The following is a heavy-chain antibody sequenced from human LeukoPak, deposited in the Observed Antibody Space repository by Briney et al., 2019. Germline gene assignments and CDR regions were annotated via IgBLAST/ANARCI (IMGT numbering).Heavy chain of an antibody. Sequence: PGGSLRLSCAASGFSINNAWMAWVRQAPGKGLEWVGRIKSKRNGGTTDYAAPVKGRFTISRDDTKNTVFLEMNSLKTEDTALYYCTTNAAVGTWEVFDYWGQGTLVTVSS. D-gene: IGHD6-13*01. J-gene: IGHJ4*02. CDR2: IKSKRNGGTT. CDR3: TTNAAVGTWEVFDY. CDR1: GFSINNAW. V-gene: IGHV3-15*01.